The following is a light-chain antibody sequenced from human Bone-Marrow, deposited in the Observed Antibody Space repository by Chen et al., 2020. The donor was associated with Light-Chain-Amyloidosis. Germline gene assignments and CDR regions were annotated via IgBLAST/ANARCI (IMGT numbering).Light chain of an antibody. J-gene: IGLJ3*02. CDR2: DDS. CDR3: QVWDRSSDRPV. CDR1: NIGSTS. Sequence: SYVLTLPSSVSVAPGQTATSACGGNNIGSTSVHWYQQTPGQAPLLVVYDDSDRPSGNPERLSGSNSGNTATLTISRVEAGDEADYYCQVWDRSSDRPVFGGGTKLTVL. V-gene: IGLV3-21*02.